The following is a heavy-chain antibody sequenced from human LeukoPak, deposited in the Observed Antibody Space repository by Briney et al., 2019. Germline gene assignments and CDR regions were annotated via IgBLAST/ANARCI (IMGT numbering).Heavy chain of an antibody. CDR1: GYTFTGYY. J-gene: IGHJ6*03. CDR2: INPISGGT. D-gene: IGHD6-6*01. CDR3: ARGDRQYSSWNTSYYYYFMDV. V-gene: IGHV1-2*02. Sequence: ASVKVSCKASGYTFTGYYMRWVRQAPGQGLEWMGWINPISGGTNYAQKFQGRVTMTRDTSISTAYMELSRLRSDDTAVYYCARGDRQYSSWNTSYYYYFMDVWGGGTAVSVSS.